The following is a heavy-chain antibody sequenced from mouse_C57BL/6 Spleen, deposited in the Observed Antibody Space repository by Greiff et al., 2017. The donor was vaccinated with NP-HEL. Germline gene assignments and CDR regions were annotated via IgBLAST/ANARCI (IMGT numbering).Heavy chain of an antibody. D-gene: IGHD1-1*01. V-gene: IGHV1-19*01. CDR3: AREGDYYGSSYPFAD. CDR2: INPYNGGT. J-gene: IGHJ3*01. CDR1: GYTFTDYY. Sequence: DVQLQESGPVLVKPGASVKMSCKASGYTFTDYYMNWVKQSHGKSLEWIGVINPYNGGTSYNQKFKGKATLTVDKSSSTAYMELNSLTSEDSAVYYCAREGDYYGSSYPFADWGQGTLVTVSA.